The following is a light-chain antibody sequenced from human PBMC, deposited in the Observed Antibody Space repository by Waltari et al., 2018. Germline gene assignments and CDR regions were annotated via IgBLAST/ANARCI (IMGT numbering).Light chain of an antibody. J-gene: IGLJ1*01. CDR3: SSYTSSSTFV. CDR2: DVS. Sequence: QSALTPPASVSGSPGQSISIPCPGTSSGVGGYNFVSWYQQHPGKAPKLMIYDVSQRPLGISNRFSGSKSGNTASLTISGLQAEDESDYYCSSYTSSSTFVFGIGTKVTVL. V-gene: IGLV2-14*03. CDR1: SSGVGGYNF.